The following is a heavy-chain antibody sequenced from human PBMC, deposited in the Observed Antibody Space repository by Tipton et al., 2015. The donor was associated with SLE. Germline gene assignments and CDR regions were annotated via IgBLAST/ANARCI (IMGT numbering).Heavy chain of an antibody. CDR3: ARVFYSSSWNDAFDI. J-gene: IGHJ3*02. D-gene: IGHD6-13*01. CDR2: ISSSGSSI. Sequence: SLRLSCAAPGFTFSSYEMKWVRQAPGEGLEWVSYISSSGSSIYYADSVKGRFTISRDNAKNSLYLQMNSLRAEDTAVYYCARVFYSSSWNDAFDIWGQGTMVTVSS. CDR1: GFTFSSYE. V-gene: IGHV3-48*03.